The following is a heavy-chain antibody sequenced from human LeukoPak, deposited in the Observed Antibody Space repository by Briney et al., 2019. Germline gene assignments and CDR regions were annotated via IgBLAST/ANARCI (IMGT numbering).Heavy chain of an antibody. D-gene: IGHD1-1*01. V-gene: IGHV1-2*06. CDR1: GYTFTGYS. Sequence: ASVKVSCKTSGYTFTGYSIHWVRQAPGQGLEWMGRINPNSGGTNYAQKFQGRVTMTRDTSISTAYMELSRLRSDDTAVYYCARENWNDGSVDYWGQGTLVTVSS. J-gene: IGHJ4*02. CDR3: ARENWNDGSVDY. CDR2: INPNSGGT.